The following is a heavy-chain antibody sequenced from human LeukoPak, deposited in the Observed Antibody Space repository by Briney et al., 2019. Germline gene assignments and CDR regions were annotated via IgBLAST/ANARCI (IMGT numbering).Heavy chain of an antibody. CDR1: GFTFSSYA. CDR3: ARAIRDAFDI. CDR2: ISYDGSNK. V-gene: IGHV3-30*04. Sequence: GGSLRLSCAASGFTFSSYAMHWVRQAPGKGLEWVAVISYDGSNKYYGDSVKGRFTISRDYSKNTLYLQMNSLRAEDTAVYYCARAIRDAFDIWGKGTTVTVSS. J-gene: IGHJ3*02.